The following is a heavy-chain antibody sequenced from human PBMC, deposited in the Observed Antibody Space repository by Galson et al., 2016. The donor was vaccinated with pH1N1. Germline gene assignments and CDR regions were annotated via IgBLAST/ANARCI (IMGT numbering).Heavy chain of an antibody. D-gene: IGHD4-17*01. J-gene: IGHJ5*02. CDR1: GGSISSHY. V-gene: IGHV4-59*08. CDR3: ARHDCGDYVGWFDP. CDR2: VYYSGST. Sequence: SETLSLTCTVSGGSISSHYWNWIRQPPGKGLEWIGYVYYSGSTNYNPSLKSRVTISVNTSKYQFSLKLSSVTAADTAVYYCARHDCGDYVGWFDPWGQGTLVTVSS.